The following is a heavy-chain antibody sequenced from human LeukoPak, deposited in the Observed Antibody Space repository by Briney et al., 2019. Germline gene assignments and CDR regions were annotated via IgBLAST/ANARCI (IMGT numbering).Heavy chain of an antibody. J-gene: IGHJ4*02. D-gene: IGHD3-10*01. Sequence: SEALSLTCAVYGGSFSGYYWSWIRQPPGKGLEWIGEINHSGSTNYNPSLKSRVTISIDTSKNQFSLKLSSVTAADTAVYYCARSLLWFGELFLYFDYWGQGTLVTVSS. CDR2: INHSGST. CDR3: ARSLLWFGELFLYFDY. V-gene: IGHV4-34*01. CDR1: GGSFSGYY.